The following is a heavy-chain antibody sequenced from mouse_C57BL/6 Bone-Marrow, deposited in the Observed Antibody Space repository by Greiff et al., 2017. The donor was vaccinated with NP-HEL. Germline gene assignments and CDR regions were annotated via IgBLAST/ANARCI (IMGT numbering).Heavy chain of an antibody. D-gene: IGHD2-3*01. J-gene: IGHJ2*01. Sequence: VQLQQPGAELVKPGASVKMSCKASGYTFTSYWITWVKQRPGQGLEWIGDIYPGSGSTNYNEKFKSKATLTVDTSSSTAYMQLSSLTSEDAAVYYCARGWLLLYYFDYWGQGTTLTVSS. CDR3: ARGWLLLYYFDY. CDR1: GYTFTSYW. V-gene: IGHV1-55*01. CDR2: IYPGSGST.